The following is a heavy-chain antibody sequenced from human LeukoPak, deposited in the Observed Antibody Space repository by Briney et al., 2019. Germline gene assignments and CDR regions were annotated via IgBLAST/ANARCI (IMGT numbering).Heavy chain of an antibody. D-gene: IGHD2-15*01. J-gene: IGHJ5*02. CDR1: GGSFSGYY. Sequence: SETLSLTCAVYGGSFSGYYWSWIRQPPWKGLEWIGEINHSGSTNYNPSLKSRVTISVDTSKNQFSLKLSSVTAADTAVYYCARHSTHCISGSCYGPSFDRWGQGTLVTVSS. CDR3: ARHSTHCISGSCYGPSFDR. CDR2: INHSGST. V-gene: IGHV4-34*01.